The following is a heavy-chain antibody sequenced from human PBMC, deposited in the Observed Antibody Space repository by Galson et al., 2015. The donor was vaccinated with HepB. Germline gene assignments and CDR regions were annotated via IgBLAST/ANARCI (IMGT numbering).Heavy chain of an antibody. CDR3: ARETTVTTPFGWSD. CDR1: GGSIRSYY. V-gene: IGHV4-59*01. J-gene: IGHJ4*02. Sequence: ETLSLTCTVSGGSIRSYYWSWIRQPPGKGLEWIGYIYYSGSTNYNPSLKSRVTISVDTSKNQFSLKLSSVTAADTAVYYCARETTVTTPFGWSDWGQGTLVTVSS. D-gene: IGHD4-11*01. CDR2: IYYSGST.